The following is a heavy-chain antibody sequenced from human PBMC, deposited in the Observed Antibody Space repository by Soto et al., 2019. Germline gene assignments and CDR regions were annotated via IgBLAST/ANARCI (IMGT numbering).Heavy chain of an antibody. CDR2: IWYDGSNK. CDR3: ARVPGYSSSSGLGFDY. D-gene: IGHD6-6*01. Sequence: GGSLRLSCAASGFTFSSYGMHWVRQAPGKGLEWVAVIWYDGSNKYYADSVKGRFTISRDNSKNTLYLQMNSLRAEDTAVYYCARVPGYSSSSGLGFDYWGQGTLVTVSS. CDR1: GFTFSSYG. J-gene: IGHJ4*02. V-gene: IGHV3-33*01.